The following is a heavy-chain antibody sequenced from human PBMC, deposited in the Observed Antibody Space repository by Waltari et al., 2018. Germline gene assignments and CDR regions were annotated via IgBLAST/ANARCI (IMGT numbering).Heavy chain of an antibody. CDR2: ISTYNGDT. CDR1: GYKFTSYG. Sequence: QGQLVQSGDEVKKPGASVKVSCKTSGYKFTSYGISWVRQAPGQGLEWMAWISTYNGDTYYAQRFQGRVTVTTDTSTSTVYMDLTSLRSDDTAVYYCVRQEALENGVFDIWGQGTKVSVSS. CDR3: VRQEALENGVFDI. J-gene: IGHJ3*02. D-gene: IGHD3-3*01. V-gene: IGHV1-18*01.